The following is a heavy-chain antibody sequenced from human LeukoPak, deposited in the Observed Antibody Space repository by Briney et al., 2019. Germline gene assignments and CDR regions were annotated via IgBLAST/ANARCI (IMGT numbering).Heavy chain of an antibody. CDR2: IYYSGST. CDR3: SRGVRFLEWLLLAHYMDV. Sequence: PSETLSLTCTVSGGSISSGDYYWSWIRQPPGKGLEWIGYIYYSGSTYYNPSLESRVTISVDTSKNQFSLKLSSVTAADTAVYYCSRGVRFLEWLLLAHYMDVWGKGTTVTVSS. J-gene: IGHJ6*03. D-gene: IGHD3-3*01. V-gene: IGHV4-30-4*08. CDR1: GGSISSGDYY.